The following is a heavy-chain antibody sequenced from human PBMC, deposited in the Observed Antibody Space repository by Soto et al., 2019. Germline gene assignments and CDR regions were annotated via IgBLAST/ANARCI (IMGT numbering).Heavy chain of an antibody. D-gene: IGHD3-10*01. V-gene: IGHV1-18*01. CDR3: AREMVRGVGSDY. CDR1: GYTFTSYG. CDR2: ISPYNSNT. Sequence: QVQLVQSGAEVKKPGASVKVSCKASGYTFTSYGISWVRQAPGQGLEWMGWISPYNSNTKYAQKLQGRVTMTTDTSPSTAYMGLRSLRSDDTAVVYCAREMVRGVGSDYWGQGTLVTVSS. J-gene: IGHJ4*02.